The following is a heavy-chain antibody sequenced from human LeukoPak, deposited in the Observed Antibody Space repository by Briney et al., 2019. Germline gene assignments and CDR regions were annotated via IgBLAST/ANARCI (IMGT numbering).Heavy chain of an antibody. V-gene: IGHV4-31*03. J-gene: IGHJ4*02. CDR2: IYYSGST. D-gene: IGHD4-11*01. Sequence: SETLSLTCTVSGGSISSGGYYWSWIRQHPGKGLEWIGYIYYSGSTYYNPSLKSRVTISVDTSKNQFSLKLSSVTAADTAVYYCAGYSIGREYYFDYWGQGTLVTVSS. CDR3: AGYSIGREYYFDY. CDR1: GGSISSGGYY.